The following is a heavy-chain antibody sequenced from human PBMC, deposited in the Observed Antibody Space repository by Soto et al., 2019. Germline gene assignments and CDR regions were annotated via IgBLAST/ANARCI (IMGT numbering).Heavy chain of an antibody. CDR3: ARWRGQQSEVDC. V-gene: IGHV3-7*01. CDR2: AKQDGSAK. Sequence: EVQLVESGGGLAQPGGSLRLSCAAAGFTLSTYHMSWVRQAPGKGLEWVASAKQDGSAKDYVDSVKGRFTISRDNAKNSVYLQMNSLRAEDTAVYYCARWRGQQSEVDCWGQGILVTVSS. CDR1: GFTLSTYH. D-gene: IGHD3-3*01. J-gene: IGHJ4*02.